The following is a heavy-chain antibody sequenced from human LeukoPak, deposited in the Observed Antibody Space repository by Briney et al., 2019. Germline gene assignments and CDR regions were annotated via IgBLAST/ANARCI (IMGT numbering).Heavy chain of an antibody. CDR1: GGSISSGGYY. CDR3: ARSGAPGAFDI. Sequence: SETLSLTCTVSGGSISSGGYYWSWIRQHPGKGLEWIGCIYYSGSTYYNPSLKSRVTISVDTSKNQFSLKLSSVTAADTAVYYCARSGAPGAFDIWGQGTMVTVSS. J-gene: IGHJ3*02. D-gene: IGHD3-10*01. CDR2: IYYSGST. V-gene: IGHV4-31*03.